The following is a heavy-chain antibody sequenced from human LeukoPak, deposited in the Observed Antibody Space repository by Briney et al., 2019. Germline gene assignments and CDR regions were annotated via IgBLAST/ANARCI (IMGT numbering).Heavy chain of an antibody. CDR2: IYHSGGT. CDR3: ARRYTNYAPLDY. CDR1: GGSFSGYY. V-gene: IGHV4-34*01. Sequence: SETLSLTCAVYGGSFSGYYWSWIRQPPGKGLEWIGEIYHSGGTNYNPSLKSRVTISVDTSKNQCSLKLSSVTAADTAVYYCARRYTNYAPLDYWGQGTLVSVSS. J-gene: IGHJ4*02. D-gene: IGHD1-1*01.